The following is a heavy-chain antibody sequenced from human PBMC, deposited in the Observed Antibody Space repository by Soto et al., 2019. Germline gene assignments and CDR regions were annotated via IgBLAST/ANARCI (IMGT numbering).Heavy chain of an antibody. Sequence: QVQLQESGPGLVKPSQTLSLTCTVSGGSISSGGYYWSWIRQHPGKGLEWIGYIYYSGSTYYNPVLKSRVTRSVDTSKNQFSLKLSSVTAADTAVYYCARGGRRSPGMDVWGQGTTVTVSS. CDR1: GGSISSGGYY. J-gene: IGHJ6*02. CDR3: ARGGRRSPGMDV. CDR2: IYYSGST. V-gene: IGHV4-31*03.